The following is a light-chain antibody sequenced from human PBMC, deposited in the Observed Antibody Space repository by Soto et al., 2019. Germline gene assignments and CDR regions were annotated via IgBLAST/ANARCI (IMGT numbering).Light chain of an antibody. CDR3: QSYDSNLSAPYV. CDR2: GNS. Sequence: QSVLTQPPSVSGAPGQRVTISCTGSSSNIGAGYDVHWYQQLPGTAPKLLIYGNSNRPSGVPDRFSGSKSDTSASLAITGLQAEDEADYYCQSYDSNLSAPYVFGTGTKVTVL. V-gene: IGLV1-40*01. J-gene: IGLJ1*01. CDR1: SSNIGAGYD.